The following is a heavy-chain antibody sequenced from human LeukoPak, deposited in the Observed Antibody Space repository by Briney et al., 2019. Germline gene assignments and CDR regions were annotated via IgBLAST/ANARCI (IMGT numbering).Heavy chain of an antibody. CDR2: IWYDGTNK. Sequence: PGGSLRLSCAASGFTFSTYGMHWVRQAPGKGLEWVATIWYDGTNKYYGDSVKGRFTVSRDNSMNTLHLQMNSLRAEDTAVYYCAKAGYCPNGDCYMGTYYYYYMDVWGEGTTVTVSS. D-gene: IGHD2-8*01. CDR1: GFTFSTYG. J-gene: IGHJ6*03. V-gene: IGHV3-33*06. CDR3: AKAGYCPNGDCYMGTYYYYYMDV.